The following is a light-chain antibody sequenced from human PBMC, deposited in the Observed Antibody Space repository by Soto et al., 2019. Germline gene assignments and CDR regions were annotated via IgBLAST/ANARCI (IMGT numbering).Light chain of an antibody. J-gene: IGLJ3*02. Sequence: QSALTQPASVSGSPGQSITISCTGTSSDVGGYNFVSWYQHHPGKAPKLMIYEVRNRPSGVSNRFSGSKSGNTASLTISGLQAVDEADYYCSSHTSTSTRVFGGGTKLTVL. CDR3: SSHTSTSTRV. CDR2: EVR. V-gene: IGLV2-14*01. CDR1: SSDVGGYNF.